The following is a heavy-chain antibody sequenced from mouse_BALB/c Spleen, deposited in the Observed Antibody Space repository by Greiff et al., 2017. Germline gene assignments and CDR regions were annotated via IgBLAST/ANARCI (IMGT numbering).Heavy chain of an antibody. D-gene: IGHD4-1*01. CDR3: ARPNWDVGGFAY. V-gene: IGHV14-3*02. CDR2: IDPANGNT. J-gene: IGHJ3*01. Sequence: EVQLHQSGAELVKPGASVKLSCTASGFNIKDTYMHWVKQRPEQGLEWIGRIDPANGNTKYDPKFQGKATITADTSSNTAYLQLSSLTSEDTAVYYCARPNWDVGGFAYWGQGTLVTVSA. CDR1: GFNIKDTY.